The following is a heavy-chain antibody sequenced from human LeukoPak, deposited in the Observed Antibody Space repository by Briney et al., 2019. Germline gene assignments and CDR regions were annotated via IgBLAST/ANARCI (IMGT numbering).Heavy chain of an antibody. Sequence: ASVKVSCKPSGYTLIDYYIHWVRQAPGQGLEWMGGINPDSGAANYAQNFQGRVTMTRDTSISTAYMELSGLRSDDTAVYYCARTNAAYYFDYWGQGALVTVSS. V-gene: IGHV1-2*02. J-gene: IGHJ4*02. CDR3: ARTNAAYYFDY. CDR2: INPDSGAA. D-gene: IGHD2-8*01. CDR1: GYTLIDYY.